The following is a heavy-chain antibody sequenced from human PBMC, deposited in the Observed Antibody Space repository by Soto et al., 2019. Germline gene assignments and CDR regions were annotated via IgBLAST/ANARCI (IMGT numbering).Heavy chain of an antibody. V-gene: IGHV1-18*04. J-gene: IGHJ5*02. Sequence: VASVKVSCKASGYTFTSYGISWVRQAPGQGLEWMGWISAYNGNTNYAQKLQGRVTMTTDTSTSTAYTELRSLRSDDTAVYYCARVGGATVTTNNWFDPWGQGTLVTSPQ. D-gene: IGHD4-17*01. CDR2: ISAYNGNT. CDR3: ARVGGATVTTNNWFDP. CDR1: GYTFTSYG.